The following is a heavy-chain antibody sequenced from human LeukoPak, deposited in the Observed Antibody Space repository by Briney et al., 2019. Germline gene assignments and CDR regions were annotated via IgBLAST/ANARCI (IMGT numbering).Heavy chain of an antibody. CDR2: VYCVGST. CDR3: AREVYCGGDCYYYFDS. D-gene: IGHD2-21*02. Sequence: LETLSLTCTVTGGSISTYYWSWIRQSPGKGLEWIGYVYCVGSTSYNPSLVGRVTISVDTSKNQFSLKLRSVTAADTAVYYCAREVYCGGDCYYYFDSWGQGTLVTVSS. CDR1: GGSISTYY. V-gene: IGHV4-59*01. J-gene: IGHJ4*02.